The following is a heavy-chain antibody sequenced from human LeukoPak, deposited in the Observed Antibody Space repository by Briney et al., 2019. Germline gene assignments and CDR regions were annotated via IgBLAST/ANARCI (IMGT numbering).Heavy chain of an antibody. CDR1: GYTFTSYG. J-gene: IGHJ4*02. Sequence: ASVKVSCKASGYTFTSYGISWVRQAPGQGPEWMGWISAYNGNTNYAQKLQGRVTMTTDTSTSTAYMELRSLRSDDTAVYYCARDFYDSSGYPYGYWGQGTLVTVSS. V-gene: IGHV1-18*01. D-gene: IGHD3-22*01. CDR3: ARDFYDSSGYPYGY. CDR2: ISAYNGNT.